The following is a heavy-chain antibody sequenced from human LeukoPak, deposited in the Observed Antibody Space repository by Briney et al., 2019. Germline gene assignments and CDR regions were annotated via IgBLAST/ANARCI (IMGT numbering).Heavy chain of an antibody. CDR3: ARLIVPAVRFDP. CDR1: GGSISSYY. Sequence: PSETPSLTCTVSGGSISSYYWSWIRQPAGKGLEWIGRIYYSGSTNYNPSLKSRVTISVDTSKNQFSLKLSSVTAADTAVYYCARLIVPAVRFDPWGQGTLVTVSS. J-gene: IGHJ5*02. D-gene: IGHD2-2*01. V-gene: IGHV4-4*07. CDR2: IYYSGST.